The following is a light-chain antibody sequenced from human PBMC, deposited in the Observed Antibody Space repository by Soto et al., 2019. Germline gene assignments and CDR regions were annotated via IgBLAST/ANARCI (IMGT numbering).Light chain of an antibody. CDR2: SND. CDR3: AAWDDTLRARV. V-gene: IGLV1-44*01. CDR1: NSNIGRND. Sequence: QSVLAQPPSASGTPGQRVTISCSGSNSNIGRNDVTWYQQVPGTAPQCLIYSNDQRPSGVPDRISGSRSGTSASLAIRGLQSGDEAEYYCAAWDDTLRARVFGGGTQLTVL. J-gene: IGLJ2*01.